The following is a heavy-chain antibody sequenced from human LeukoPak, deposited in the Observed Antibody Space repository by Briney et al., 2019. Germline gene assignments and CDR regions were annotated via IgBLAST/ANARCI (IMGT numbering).Heavy chain of an antibody. J-gene: IGHJ3*02. D-gene: IGHD2-2*02. V-gene: IGHV1-69*05. CDR1: GGTFSSYA. Sequence: ASVKVSCKASGGTFSSYAISWVRQAPGQGLEWMGGIIPIFGTANYAQKFQGRVTITTDESTSTAYMELSSLRSEDTAVYYCARDGDCSSTSCYSSFDIWGQGTMVTVSS. CDR2: IIPIFGTA. CDR3: ARDGDCSSTSCYSSFDI.